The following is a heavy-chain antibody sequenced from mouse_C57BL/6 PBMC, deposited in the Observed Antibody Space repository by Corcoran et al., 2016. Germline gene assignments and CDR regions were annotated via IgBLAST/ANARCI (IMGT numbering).Heavy chain of an antibody. D-gene: IGHD1-2*01. Sequence: EVQLQQSGPELVKPGASVKISCKASGYTFTDYYMNWVKQSHGKSLEWIGDINPNNGGTSYNQKFKGKATLTVDKSSSTAYMELRSLTSEDSAVYYCARPAERAMDYWGQGTSVTVSS. V-gene: IGHV1-26*01. CDR2: INPNNGGT. CDR1: GYTFTDYY. CDR3: ARPAERAMDY. J-gene: IGHJ4*01.